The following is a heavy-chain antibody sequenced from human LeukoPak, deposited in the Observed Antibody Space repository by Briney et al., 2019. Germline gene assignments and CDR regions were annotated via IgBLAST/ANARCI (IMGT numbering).Heavy chain of an antibody. CDR1: GDSISSSNYY. V-gene: IGHV4-39*01. D-gene: IGHD4-23*01. J-gene: IGHJ4*02. CDR3: ARRAVNYYFDY. Sequence: SETLSLTCTVSGDSISSSNYYWGWIRQPPGKGLEWIGSIYYSGSTYFNPSLKSRVTISVDTSKNQFSLKLTSVTAADTAVYYCARRAVNYYFDYWGQGTLVTVSS. CDR2: IYYSGST.